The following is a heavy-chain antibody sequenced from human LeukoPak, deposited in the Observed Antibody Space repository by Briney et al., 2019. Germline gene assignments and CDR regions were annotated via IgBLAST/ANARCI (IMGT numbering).Heavy chain of an antibody. D-gene: IGHD1-14*01. CDR3: AKDKYSPVRGISHAAYYFDY. CDR1: GFTFSSDA. CDR2: ISAIGGDT. J-gene: IGHJ4*02. Sequence: GGSLRLSCAASGFTFSSDAMTWVCEAPGEGLEWVSAISAIGGDTYYADSVQGRFDISTDDSKNTLYLQMIRLRAEDTAIYYGAKDKYSPVRGISHAAYYFDYWGPGTLVTVSS. V-gene: IGHV3-23*01.